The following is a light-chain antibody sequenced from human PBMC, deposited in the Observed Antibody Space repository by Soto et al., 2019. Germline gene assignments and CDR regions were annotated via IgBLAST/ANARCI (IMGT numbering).Light chain of an antibody. CDR2: DAS. J-gene: IGKJ4*01. Sequence: EIVMTQSPATLSVSPGERATLSCRASQSVSSDLAWYQQKPGQTPRLLIYDASTRATGIPGRFSGSGSGTEFTPTISSTQSEDFAVYYCQQYNKWPVAFGGGTKVESK. CDR3: QQYNKWPVA. CDR1: QSVSSD. V-gene: IGKV3-15*01.